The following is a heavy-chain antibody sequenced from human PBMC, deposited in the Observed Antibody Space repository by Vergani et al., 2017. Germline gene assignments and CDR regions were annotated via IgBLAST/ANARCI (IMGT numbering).Heavy chain of an antibody. CDR1: GFTFSSYA. J-gene: IGHJ4*02. D-gene: IGHD3-3*01. V-gene: IGHV3-23*01. CDR2: IIGSGGST. CDR3: AKDRDFWSGYYSY. Sequence: EVQLLESGGGLVQPGGSLRLSCAASGFTFSSYAMSWVRQAPGKGLEWVSAIIGSGGSTYYADSVKGRFTISRDNSKNTLYLQMNSLRAEDTAVYYCAKDRDFWSGYYSYWGQGTLVTVSS.